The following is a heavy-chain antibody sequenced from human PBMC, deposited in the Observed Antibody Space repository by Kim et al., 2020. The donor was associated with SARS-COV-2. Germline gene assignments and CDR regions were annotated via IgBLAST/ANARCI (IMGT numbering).Heavy chain of an antibody. CDR1: GGSLSGYH. CDR2: VNHSGGT. V-gene: IGHV4-34*01. D-gene: IGHD3-3*01. Sequence: SETLSLTCAVFGGSLSGYHWTWIRQSPGKGLEWIGEVNHSGGTNCIPSLKSRVTMSLDTSKNQFSLKLRSVTAADTAVYYYARGRAGVVPSPILGLGPYYDYYAMDVWGQGTPVTVSS. CDR3: ARGRAGVVPSPILGLGPYYDYYAMDV. J-gene: IGHJ6*02.